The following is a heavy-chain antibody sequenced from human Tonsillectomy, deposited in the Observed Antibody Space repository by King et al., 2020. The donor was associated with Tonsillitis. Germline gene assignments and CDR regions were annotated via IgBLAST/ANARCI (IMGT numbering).Heavy chain of an antibody. J-gene: IGHJ6*02. V-gene: IGHV3-15*01. CDR3: TTGESQGFGELRVSEGMDV. Sequence: LVESGGGLVKPGGSLRLSCAASGFTFSNAWMSWVRQVPGKGLEWIGRIKSKTDGGTTDYAAPVKGRFSISRDDSKNTLYLHMNSLKTEDTGVYYCTTGESQGFGELRVSEGMDVWGQGTTVTVSS. D-gene: IGHD3-10*01. CDR1: GFTFSNAW. CDR2: IKSKTDGGTT.